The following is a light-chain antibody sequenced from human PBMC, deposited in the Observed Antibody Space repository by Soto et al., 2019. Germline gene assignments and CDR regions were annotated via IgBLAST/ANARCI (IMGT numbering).Light chain of an antibody. V-gene: IGKV1-39*01. CDR3: QQSYSTLIT. J-gene: IGKJ5*01. CDR1: QSISSY. CDR2: AAS. Sequence: DIEMTQSPSSLSASVGDRVTITCRASQSISSYLNWYQQKPGKPPKLLIYAASSLQSGVPSRFSGSGSGTDFTLTISSVQPEDFATYYCQQSYSTLITFGQGTRLEIK.